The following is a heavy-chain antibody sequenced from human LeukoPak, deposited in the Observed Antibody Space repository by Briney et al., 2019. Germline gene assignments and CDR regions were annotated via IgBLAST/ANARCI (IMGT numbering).Heavy chain of an antibody. CDR2: ISYDGSDK. V-gene: IGHV3-30*18. CDR1: GFTFSAYG. J-gene: IGHJ4*02. CDR3: AKEYSSSWVFDY. Sequence: GKSLRLSCAASGFTFSAYGMHWVRQAPGKGLEWVALISYDGSDKDSADSVKGRFTISRDNSKNTLYLQMNSLRTEDTAVYYCAKEYSSSWVFDYWGQGTLVTVSS. D-gene: IGHD6-13*01.